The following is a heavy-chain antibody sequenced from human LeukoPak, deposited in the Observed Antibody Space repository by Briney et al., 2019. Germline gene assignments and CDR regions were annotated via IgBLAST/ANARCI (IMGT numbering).Heavy chain of an antibody. V-gene: IGHV3-23*01. Sequence: GGSLRLSCAASGFTFSSYAMSWVRQAPGTGLEWVSAISGSGGSTYYADSVKGRFTISRDNSKNTLYLQMNSLRAEDTAVYYCAKDAPVNIVVVPAANSWGQGTLVTVSS. J-gene: IGHJ4*02. CDR1: GFTFSSYA. D-gene: IGHD2-2*01. CDR2: ISGSGGST. CDR3: AKDAPVNIVVVPAANS.